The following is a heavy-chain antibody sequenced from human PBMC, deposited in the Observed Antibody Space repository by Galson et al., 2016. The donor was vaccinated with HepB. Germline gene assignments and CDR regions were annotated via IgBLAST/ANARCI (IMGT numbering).Heavy chain of an antibody. CDR3: ARSSLVPAYYGMDV. Sequence: SVKVSCKASGYTFTSYGMSWVRQAPGQGLEWMAWISAYNGKTKSAQKLQDRVTVTIDVSTSTAYMELRSLRSDDTAVYYCARSSLVPAYYGMDVWGQGTTVTVSS. J-gene: IGHJ6*02. D-gene: IGHD2-2*01. CDR2: ISAYNGKT. CDR1: GYTFTSYG. V-gene: IGHV1-18*01.